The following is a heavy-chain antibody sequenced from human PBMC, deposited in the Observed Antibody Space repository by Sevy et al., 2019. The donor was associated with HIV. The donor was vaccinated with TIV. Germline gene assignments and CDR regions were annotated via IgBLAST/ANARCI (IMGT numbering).Heavy chain of an antibody. Sequence: SETLSLTCSVSGGTIVSSGHYWGWIRQTPGKGLEWIGSIYYNGHTYYSPSLKSRLTISIDTYKNQFSLNLSSVTAADTAIYFCAREAGGYDYDYGMDVWGQRTTVTVSS. CDR3: AREAGGYDYDYGMDV. D-gene: IGHD5-12*01. V-gene: IGHV4-39*01. CDR2: IYYNGHT. CDR1: GGTIVSSGHY. J-gene: IGHJ6*02.